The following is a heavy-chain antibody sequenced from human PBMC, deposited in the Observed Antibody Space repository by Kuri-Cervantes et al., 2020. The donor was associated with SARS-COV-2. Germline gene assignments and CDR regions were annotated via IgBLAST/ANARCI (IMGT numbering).Heavy chain of an antibody. CDR2: MYLPGIA. J-gene: IGHJ3*01. CDR1: GDSIGSSDW. CDR3: ARNWGFGVDV. V-gene: IGHV4-4*02. Sequence: SETLSLTCGVSGDSIGSSDWWSWLRQPPGKGLERIGQMYLPGIANYNPSLRGRVTISGDKSQSQTSLKLISLAAADTAVYYCARNWGFGVDVWGQGIMVTVSS. D-gene: IGHD5/OR15-5a*01.